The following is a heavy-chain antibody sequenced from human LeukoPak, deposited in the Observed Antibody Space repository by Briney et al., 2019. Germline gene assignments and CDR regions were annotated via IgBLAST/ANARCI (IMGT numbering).Heavy chain of an antibody. V-gene: IGHV4-38-2*02. CDR1: GYSISSGYY. Sequence: SETLSLTCTVSGYSISSGYYWGWIRQPPGKGLEWIGSIYHSGSTYYNPSLKSRVTISVDTSKNQFSLKLSSVTAADTAVYYCAREEGPITMIVGPPPPPLVVGYWGQGTLVTVSS. J-gene: IGHJ4*02. CDR2: IYHSGST. CDR3: AREEGPITMIVGPPPPPLVVGY. D-gene: IGHD3-22*01.